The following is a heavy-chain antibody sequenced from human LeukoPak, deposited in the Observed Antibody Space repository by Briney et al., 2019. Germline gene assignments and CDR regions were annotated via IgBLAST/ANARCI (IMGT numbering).Heavy chain of an antibody. Sequence: GASVKVSCKASGYTFTGYYMHWVRQAPGQGLEWMGWINPNSGGTNYAQKFQGRVTMTRDTSISTVYMELSRLRSDDTAVYYCARASSWYYYGMDVWGQGTTVTVSS. CDR3: ARASSWYYYGMDV. D-gene: IGHD6-13*01. CDR1: GYTFTGYY. CDR2: INPNSGGT. J-gene: IGHJ6*02. V-gene: IGHV1-2*02.